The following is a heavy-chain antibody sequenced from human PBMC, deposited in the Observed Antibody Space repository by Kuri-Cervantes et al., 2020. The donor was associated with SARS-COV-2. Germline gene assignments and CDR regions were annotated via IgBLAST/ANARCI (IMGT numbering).Heavy chain of an antibody. Sequence: LRLSCTVSGGSISSGDYYWSWIRQPPGKGLEWIGYIYYSGSTYYNPSLKSRVTISVDTSKNQFSLKLSSVTAADTAVYYCARGPPDLGEEWFDPWGQGTLVTVSS. J-gene: IGHJ5*02. CDR3: ARGPPDLGEEWFDP. CDR1: GGSISSGDYY. CDR2: IYYSGST. D-gene: IGHD3-10*01. V-gene: IGHV4-30-4*08.